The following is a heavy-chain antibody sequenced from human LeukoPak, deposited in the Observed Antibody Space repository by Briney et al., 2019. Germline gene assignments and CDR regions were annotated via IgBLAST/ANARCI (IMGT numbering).Heavy chain of an antibody. CDR2: MNPNSGNT. V-gene: IGHV1-8*01. D-gene: IGHD5-12*01. Sequence: ASVKVSCKASGYTFTSYDINWVRQATGQGLEWMGWMNPNSGNTGYAQKFQGRVTMTRNTSISTAYMELSSLRSEDTALYYCANDLVATITTIDYWGQGTLVTVSS. J-gene: IGHJ4*02. CDR3: ANDLVATITTIDY. CDR1: GYTFTSYD.